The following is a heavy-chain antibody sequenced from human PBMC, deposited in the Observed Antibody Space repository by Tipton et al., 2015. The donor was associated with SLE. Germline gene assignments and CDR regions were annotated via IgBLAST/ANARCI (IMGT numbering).Heavy chain of an antibody. D-gene: IGHD1-26*01. CDR3: ARHPYSGSYLDAFDT. V-gene: IGHV4-59*08. CDR1: GGSISSYY. Sequence: TLSLTCTVSGGSISSYYWSWIRQPPGKGLEWIGYIYYSGSTNYNPSLKSRVTISVGTSKNQFSLKLSSVTAADTAVYYCARHPYSGSYLDAFDTWGQGTMVTVSS. J-gene: IGHJ3*02. CDR2: IYYSGST.